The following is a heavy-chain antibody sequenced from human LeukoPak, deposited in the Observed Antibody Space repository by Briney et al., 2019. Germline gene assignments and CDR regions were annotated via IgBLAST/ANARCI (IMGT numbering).Heavy chain of an antibody. V-gene: IGHV3-49*03. CDR3: TREWELPGSDFDY. CDR1: GFTFGDYT. D-gene: IGHD1-26*01. Sequence: GGSLRLSCTASGFTFGDYTMNWSRQAPGKGLEWVGFIRSKDYGWTTEYAASVKDRFSISRDDSKCIAYLQMNSLKTEDTAVYYCTREWELPGSDFDYWGQGTLVTVSS. J-gene: IGHJ4*02. CDR2: IRSKDYGWTT.